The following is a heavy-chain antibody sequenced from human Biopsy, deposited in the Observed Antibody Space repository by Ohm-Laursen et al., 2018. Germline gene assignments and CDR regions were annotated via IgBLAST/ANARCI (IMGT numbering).Heavy chain of an antibody. J-gene: IGHJ3*02. V-gene: IGHV6-1*01. CDR2: TIYRSKWSN. CDR1: GDSVSSNTVA. CDR3: ARGRYAAFDI. Sequence: SETLSLTWAISGDSVSSNTVAWNWIRQSPSRGLEWLGRTIYRSKWSNDYAVSVKNRITIDPDTSKNQFSLQLNSVTPEDTAIYYCARGRYAAFDIWGQGTKVTISS. D-gene: IGHD3-9*01.